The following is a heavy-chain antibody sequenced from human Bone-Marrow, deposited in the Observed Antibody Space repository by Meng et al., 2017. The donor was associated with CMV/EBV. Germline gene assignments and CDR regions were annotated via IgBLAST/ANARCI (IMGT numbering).Heavy chain of an antibody. CDR3: AREGGYSYGVYFDY. CDR2: IKQDGSEK. J-gene: IGHJ4*02. Sequence: GGSLRLSCADSGFTFSSYWMSWVRQAPGKGLEWVANIKQDGSEKYYVDSVKGRFTISRDNAKNSLYLQMNSLRAEDTAVYYCAREGGYSYGVYFDYWGQGTLVTVSS. D-gene: IGHD5-18*01. CDR1: GFTFSSYW. V-gene: IGHV3-7*01.